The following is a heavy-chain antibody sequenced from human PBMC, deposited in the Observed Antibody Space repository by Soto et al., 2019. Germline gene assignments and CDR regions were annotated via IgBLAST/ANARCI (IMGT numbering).Heavy chain of an antibody. CDR2: IYYSGST. D-gene: IGHD3-3*01. CDR1: GGSISSYY. V-gene: IGHV4-59*01. CDR3: ARDRGEYDFWSGYPYYMDV. Sequence: SETLSLTCTVSGGSISSYYWSWIRQPPGKGLEWIGYIYYSGSTNYNPSLKSRVTISVDTSKNQFSLKLSSVTAADTAVYYCARDRGEYDFWSGYPYYMDVWGKGTTVTVS. J-gene: IGHJ6*03.